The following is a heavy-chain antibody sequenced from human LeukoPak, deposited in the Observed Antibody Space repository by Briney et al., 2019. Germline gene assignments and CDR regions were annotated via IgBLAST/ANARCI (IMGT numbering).Heavy chain of an antibody. CDR2: INLDGSET. D-gene: IGHD1-26*01. CDR3: ARGNVGASPFDY. CDR1: GFIFSTYW. V-gene: IGHV3-7*05. Sequence: GGSLRLSCAASGFIFSTYWMSWVRQAPGKGLEWVANINLDGSETHYVDSVKGRFTISRDNGKKSLFLQMSSLRAEDTAVYYCARGNVGASPFDYWGQGTLVTVSS. J-gene: IGHJ4*02.